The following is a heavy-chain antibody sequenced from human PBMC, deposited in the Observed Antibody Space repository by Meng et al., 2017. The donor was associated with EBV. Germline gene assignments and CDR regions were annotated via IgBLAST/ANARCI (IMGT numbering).Heavy chain of an antibody. CDR3: ARGVGTIFGVVIKNWFDP. CDR1: VDTFTSYD. V-gene: IGHV1-8*01. CDR2: MNPNSGNT. D-gene: IGHD3-3*01. Sequence: QVRSGQSGVEVREPGASGKVSCKASVDTFTSYDINWVRQSTGQGLEWMGWMNPNSGNTGYAQKFQGRVTMTRNTSISTAYMELSSLRSEDTAVYYCARGVGTIFGVVIKNWFDPWGQGTLVTVSS. J-gene: IGHJ5*02.